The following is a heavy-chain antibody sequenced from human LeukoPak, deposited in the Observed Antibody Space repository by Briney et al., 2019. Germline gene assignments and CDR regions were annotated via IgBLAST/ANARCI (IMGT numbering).Heavy chain of an antibody. D-gene: IGHD2-15*01. J-gene: IGHJ6*03. Sequence: SETLSLTCTFSGGSISSYYWSWIRQPAGKGLEWIGRIHTSGSTNYNPSLKSRVTMSVDTSKNQFSLKLSSVTAADTAVYYCARDKRVGYCSGGSCYSGYYYYMDVWGKGTTVTISS. CDR1: GGSISSYY. CDR3: ARDKRVGYCSGGSCYSGYYYYMDV. CDR2: IHTSGST. V-gene: IGHV4-4*07.